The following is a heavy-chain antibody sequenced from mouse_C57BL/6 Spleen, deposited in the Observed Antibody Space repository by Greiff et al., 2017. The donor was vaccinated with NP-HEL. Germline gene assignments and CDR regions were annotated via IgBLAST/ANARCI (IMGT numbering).Heavy chain of an antibody. D-gene: IGHD1-1*01. V-gene: IGHV10-1*01. CDR2: IRSKSNNYAT. J-gene: IGHJ1*03. Sequence: EVKLVESGGGLVQPKGSLKLSCAASGFSFNTYAMNWVRQAPGKGLEWVARIRSKSNNYATYYADSVKDRFTISRDDSESMLYLQMNNLKTEDTAMYYCVSQDYGSSPYWYFDVWGTGTTVTVSS. CDR3: VSQDYGSSPYWYFDV. CDR1: GFSFNTYA.